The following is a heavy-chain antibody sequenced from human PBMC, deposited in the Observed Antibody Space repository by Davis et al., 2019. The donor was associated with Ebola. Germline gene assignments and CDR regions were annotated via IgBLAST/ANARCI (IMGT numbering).Heavy chain of an antibody. J-gene: IGHJ3*02. CDR2: IRTGYTTTV. CDR3: ARDRSGGAFDI. CDR1: GFTVSSNY. Sequence: GESLKISCAVSGFTVSSNYMNWVRQAPGKGLEWVSFIRTGYTTTVYYAESVKGRFTGSRDNAKNSLYLQLNDLRDEDTAVYYCARDRSGGAFDIWGQGTMVTVSS. D-gene: IGHD2-15*01. V-gene: IGHV3-48*02.